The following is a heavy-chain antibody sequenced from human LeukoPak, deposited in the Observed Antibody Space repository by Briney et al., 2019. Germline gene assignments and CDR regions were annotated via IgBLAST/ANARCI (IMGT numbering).Heavy chain of an antibody. J-gene: IGHJ4*02. CDR2: IYTTGST. V-gene: IGHV4-61*02. CDR1: GGSISSGTYY. D-gene: IGHD3-22*01. Sequence: SETLSLTCTVSGGSISSGTYYWTWIRQPAGKGLEWIGRIYTTGSTNYNPSLKSRVTMSTDTSKNQFSLKLSSVTTADTAVYYCARVTTGGYYNCWGQGTLVTVSS. CDR3: ARVTTGGYYNC.